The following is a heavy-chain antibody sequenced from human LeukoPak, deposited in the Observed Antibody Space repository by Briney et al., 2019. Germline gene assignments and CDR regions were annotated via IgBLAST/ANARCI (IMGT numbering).Heavy chain of an antibody. CDR1: GFTFSSYA. Sequence: PGGSLRLSCAASGFTFSSYAMSWVRQAPGKGLEWVSAISGTGSSTYSADSVKGRFTISRDNSKNTLYLQMNSLRTGDTAVYYCARESPACGEDCYFDYWGQGTLVTVSS. V-gene: IGHV3-23*01. J-gene: IGHJ4*02. D-gene: IGHD2-21*02. CDR2: ISGTGSST. CDR3: ARESPACGEDCYFDY.